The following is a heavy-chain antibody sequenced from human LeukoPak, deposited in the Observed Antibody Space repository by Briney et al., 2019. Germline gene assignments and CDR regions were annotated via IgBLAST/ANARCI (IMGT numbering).Heavy chain of an antibody. D-gene: IGHD2-2*01. CDR3: ARGGFGCSSSSCSNWFDP. CDR2: IYTSGST. Sequence: PSETLSLTCTVSGGSISSYYWSWIRQPAGKGLEWIGRIYTSGSTNYNPSLKSRVTMSVDTSKNQFSLKLSSVTAADTAVYYCARGGFGCSSSSCSNWFDPWGQGTLVTVSS. V-gene: IGHV4-4*07. J-gene: IGHJ5*02. CDR1: GGSISSYY.